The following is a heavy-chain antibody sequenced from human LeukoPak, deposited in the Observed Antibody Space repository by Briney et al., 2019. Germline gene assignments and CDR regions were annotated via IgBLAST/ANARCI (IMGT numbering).Heavy chain of an antibody. Sequence: ASVKVSCKASGYTFTSYAMNWVRQAPGQGLEWMGRINPNSGGTNYAQKFQGRVTMTRDTSISTAYMELSRLRSDDTAVYYCARYFPGIAAAYYYYYGMDVWGQGTTVTVSS. CDR3: ARYFPGIAAAYYYYYGMDV. CDR2: INPNSGGT. D-gene: IGHD6-13*01. V-gene: IGHV1-2*06. J-gene: IGHJ6*02. CDR1: GYTFTSYA.